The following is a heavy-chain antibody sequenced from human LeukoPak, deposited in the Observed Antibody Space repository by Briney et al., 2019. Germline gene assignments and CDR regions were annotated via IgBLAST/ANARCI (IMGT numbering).Heavy chain of an antibody. CDR1: GFTFSDNW. CDR3: ARDLRSYSDY. Sequence: GGSLRLSCAASGFTFSDNWMHWVRQAPGKGLVWVSRMNSDGSNTYYADSVKGRFTISRDNAKNTLYLQMRSLRAEDTAVYYCARDLRSYSDYWGQGTLVTVSS. J-gene: IGHJ4*02. CDR2: MNSDGSNT. V-gene: IGHV3-74*01.